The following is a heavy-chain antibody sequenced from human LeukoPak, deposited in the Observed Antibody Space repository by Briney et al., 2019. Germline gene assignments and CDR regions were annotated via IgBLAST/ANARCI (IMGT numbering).Heavy chain of an antibody. J-gene: IGHJ4*02. Sequence: GGSLRLSCAASGFIFSPYAMNWVRQAPGRGLEWVSYISSTYNIYYSDSVRGRFTISRDNAKNSVYLQMNSLRDEDTAVYYCARDTIGGFDFWRRGPRVAVS. CDR2: ISSTYNI. CDR1: GFIFSPYA. D-gene: IGHD3-16*01. CDR3: ARDTIGGFDF. V-gene: IGHV3-48*02.